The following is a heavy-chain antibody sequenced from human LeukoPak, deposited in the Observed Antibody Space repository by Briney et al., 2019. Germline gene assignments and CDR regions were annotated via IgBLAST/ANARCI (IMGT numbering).Heavy chain of an antibody. Sequence: ASVKVSCKASGYTFTSYYMHWVRQAPGQGLEWMGIINPSGGSTSYAQKFQGRVTMTRDTSTSTVYMELSSLRSEDTAVYYCARDTRLLWFGEFSSYYFDYWGQGTLVTVSS. J-gene: IGHJ4*02. CDR2: INPSGGST. D-gene: IGHD3-10*01. CDR1: GYTFTSYY. V-gene: IGHV1-46*01. CDR3: ARDTRLLWFGEFSSYYFDY.